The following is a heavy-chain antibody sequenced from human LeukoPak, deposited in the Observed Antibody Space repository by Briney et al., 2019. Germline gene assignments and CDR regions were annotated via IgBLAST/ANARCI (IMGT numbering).Heavy chain of an antibody. D-gene: IGHD3-22*01. CDR2: ISGSGGST. CDR1: GFTFSNYG. CDR3: AKDLHYYDSSGYFYRGAFDI. Sequence: GGTLRLSCAASGFTFSNYGMSWVRQAPGKGLEWVSAISGSGGSTYYADSVKGRFTISRDNSKNTLYLQMNSLRAEDTAVYYCAKDLHYYDSSGYFYRGAFDIWGQGTMVTVSS. J-gene: IGHJ3*02. V-gene: IGHV3-23*01.